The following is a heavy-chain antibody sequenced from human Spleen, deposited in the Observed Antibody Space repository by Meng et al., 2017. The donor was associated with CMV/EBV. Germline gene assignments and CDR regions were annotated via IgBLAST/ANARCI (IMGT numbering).Heavy chain of an antibody. CDR1: GYTFTGYY. Sequence: ASVKVSCKASGYTFTGYYMHWVRQAPGQGLEWVGWISSYNGDTNYAQKLQDRVTMTTDTSTDTIYMELRSLRADDTAVYYCARGLLSIGGLFDYWGQGTLVTVSS. V-gene: IGHV1-18*04. D-gene: IGHD3-10*01. J-gene: IGHJ4*02. CDR2: ISSYNGDT. CDR3: ARGLLSIGGLFDY.